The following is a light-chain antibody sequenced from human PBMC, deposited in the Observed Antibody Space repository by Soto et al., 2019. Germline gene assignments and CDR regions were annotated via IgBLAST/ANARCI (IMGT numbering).Light chain of an antibody. J-gene: IGLJ1*01. CDR3: SSYTTSSTYV. CDR1: NSDIGGYNS. CDR2: EVS. Sequence: QSALTQPASVSGSPGQSITISCTGSNSDIGGYNSVSWYQQHPGKAPKLIIYEVSNRPSGVSTRFSGSKSVNTASLTISGLQAEDEADYYCSSYTTSSTYVFGTGTKLTVL. V-gene: IGLV2-14*01.